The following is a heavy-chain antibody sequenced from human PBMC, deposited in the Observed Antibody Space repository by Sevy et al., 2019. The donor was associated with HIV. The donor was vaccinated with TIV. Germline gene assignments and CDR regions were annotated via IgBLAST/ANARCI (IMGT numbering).Heavy chain of an antibody. Sequence: GGSLRLSCAASGFTFSSYAMHWVRQAPGKGLEWVAVISYDGSNKYYADSVKGRFTIPRDNSKNTLYLQMNSLRAEDTAVYYCARDPYRYSGSYYSYLDYWGQGTLVTVSS. CDR2: ISYDGSNK. J-gene: IGHJ4*02. CDR3: ARDPYRYSGSYYSYLDY. CDR1: GFTFSSYA. V-gene: IGHV3-30*04. D-gene: IGHD1-26*01.